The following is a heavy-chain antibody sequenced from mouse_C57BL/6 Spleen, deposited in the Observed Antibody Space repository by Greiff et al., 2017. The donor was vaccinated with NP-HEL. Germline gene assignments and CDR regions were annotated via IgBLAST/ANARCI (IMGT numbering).Heavy chain of an antibody. V-gene: IGHV5-12*01. CDR1: GFTFSDYY. J-gene: IGHJ4*01. D-gene: IGHD3-2*01. Sequence: EVHLVESGGGLVQPGGSLKLSCAASGFTFSDYYMYWVRQTPEKRLEWVAYISNGGGSTYYPDTVKGRFTISRDNAKNTLYLQMSRLKSEDTAMYYCARDSYAMDYWGQGTSVTVSS. CDR3: ARDSYAMDY. CDR2: ISNGGGST.